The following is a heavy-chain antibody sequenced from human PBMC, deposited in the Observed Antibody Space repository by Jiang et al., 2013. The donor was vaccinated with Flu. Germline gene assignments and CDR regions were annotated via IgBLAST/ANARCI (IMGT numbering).Heavy chain of an antibody. D-gene: IGHD6-19*01. V-gene: IGHV5-10-1*01. J-gene: IGHJ6*04. CDR3: ARHAPGIAVAGTPYYYGMDV. CDR2: IDPSDSYT. CDR1: GYSFTSYW. Sequence: GAEVKKPGESLRISCKGSGYSFTSYWISWVRQMSGKGLEWMRRIDPSDSYTNYSPSFQGHVTISADKSISTAYLQWSSLKASDTAMYYCARHAPGIAVAGTPYYYGMDVWGKGTTVTVSS.